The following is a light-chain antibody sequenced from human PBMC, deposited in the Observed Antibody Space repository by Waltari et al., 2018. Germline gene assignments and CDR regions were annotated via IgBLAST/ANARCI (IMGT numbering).Light chain of an antibody. V-gene: IGKV3-15*01. Sequence: EIVMTQSPATLSVSPGERATLSCRASQSVSSNLAWYQQTPGQAPRLRIYGASTRATGIPARFSGSGSGTEFTLTISSLQSEDFAVYYCQQYNNWPRTFGQGTKLEIK. CDR2: GAS. J-gene: IGKJ2*01. CDR3: QQYNNWPRT. CDR1: QSVSSN.